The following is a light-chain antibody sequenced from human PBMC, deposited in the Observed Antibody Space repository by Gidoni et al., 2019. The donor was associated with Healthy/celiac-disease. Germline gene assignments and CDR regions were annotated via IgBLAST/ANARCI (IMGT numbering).Light chain of an antibody. CDR2: EVS. J-gene: IGLJ2*01. CDR3: SSYAGSNNWV. CDR1: SSDVGGYKY. Sequence: QSALTQPPSASGSPGQSVTISCTGTSSDVGGYKYVSWSQQHSGKAPKLIIYEVSKRPSGVPDRFSGSKSGNTASLTVSGLQAEDEADYYCSSYAGSNNWVFGGGTKLTVL. V-gene: IGLV2-8*01.